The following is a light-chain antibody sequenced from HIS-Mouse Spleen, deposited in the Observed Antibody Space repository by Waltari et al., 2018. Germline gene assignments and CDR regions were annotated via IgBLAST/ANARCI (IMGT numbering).Light chain of an antibody. V-gene: IGLV3-10*01. Sequence: SYELTQPPSVSVSPGQTARITGSGDAFPKKSHYWYQQKAGQAPVLLIYEDSKRPPGIPERFSGSSSGTMATLTISGAQVEDEADYYCYSTDSSGNHRVFGGGTKLTVL. CDR3: YSTDSSGNHRV. CDR2: EDS. CDR1: AFPKKS. J-gene: IGLJ2*01.